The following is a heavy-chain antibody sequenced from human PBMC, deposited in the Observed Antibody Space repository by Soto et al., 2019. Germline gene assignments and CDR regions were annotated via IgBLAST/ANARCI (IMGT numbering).Heavy chain of an antibody. J-gene: IGHJ2*01. Sequence: DVQLLESGGGLVQPGGSLRLSCAASGFTFRSHAMSWVRQAPGKGLEWVSGISGSGISTHYADSVKGRFTVSRDNSMNMVYLQANSLRAEDTAFYSCAKEPVGTVCYFDIWGPGTLVTFSS. CDR1: GFTFRSHA. CDR2: ISGSGIST. CDR3: AKEPVGTVCYFDI. V-gene: IGHV3-23*01.